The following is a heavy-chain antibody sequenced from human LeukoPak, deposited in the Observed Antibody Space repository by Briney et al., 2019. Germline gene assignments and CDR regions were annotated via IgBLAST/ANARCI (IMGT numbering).Heavy chain of an antibody. V-gene: IGHV3-20*04. Sequence: TGGSLRLSCAASAFTFDDYGMSWVRQAPGKGLEWVSGINWNGGSTGYADSVKGRFTISRDNAKNSLYLQMNSLRPEDTALYYCTKDSVAMVTTSDYWGQGTLVTVSS. J-gene: IGHJ4*02. CDR3: TKDSVAMVTTSDY. D-gene: IGHD5-18*01. CDR1: AFTFDDYG. CDR2: INWNGGST.